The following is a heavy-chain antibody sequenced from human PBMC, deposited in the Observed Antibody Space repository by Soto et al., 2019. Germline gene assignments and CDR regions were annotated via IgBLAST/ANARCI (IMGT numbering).Heavy chain of an antibody. D-gene: IGHD3-22*01. V-gene: IGHV4-30-4*01. J-gene: IGHJ5*02. CDR1: GGSISSGDYY. CDR3: ARARGTMTDNWFDP. Sequence: TLSLTCTVSGGSISSGDYYWSWIRQPPGKGLEWIGYIYYSGSTYYNPSLKSRVTISVDTSKNQFSLKLSSVTAADTAVYYCARARGTMTDNWFDPWGQGTLVTVSS. CDR2: IYYSGST.